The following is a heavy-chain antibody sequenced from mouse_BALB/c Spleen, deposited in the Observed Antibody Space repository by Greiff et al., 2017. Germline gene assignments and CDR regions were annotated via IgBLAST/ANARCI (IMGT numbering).Heavy chain of an antibody. CDR3: AREGSLLRHFDY. CDR2: ISSGSSTI. D-gene: IGHD1-1*01. CDR1: GFTFSSFG. J-gene: IGHJ2*01. V-gene: IGHV5-17*02. Sequence: EVKLMESGGGLVQPGGSRKLSCAASGFTFSSFGMHWVRQAPEKGLEWVAYISSGSSTIYYADTVKGRFTISRDNPKNTLFLQMTSLRSEDTAMYYCAREGSLLRHFDYWGQGTTLTVSS.